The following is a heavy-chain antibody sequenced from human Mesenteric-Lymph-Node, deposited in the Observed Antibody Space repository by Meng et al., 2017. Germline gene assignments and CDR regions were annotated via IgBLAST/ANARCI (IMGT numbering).Heavy chain of an antibody. Sequence: LRLSCTVSGGSISSSSYYWSWIRQPAGKGLEWIGRIHTSGSTNYSPSLKSRVSISLDTSKSQFSLSLSSVTAADTAVYYCARARLYCSSTSCYGGFDYWGQGTLVTVSS. CDR2: IHTSGST. V-gene: IGHV4-61*02. CDR3: ARARLYCSSTSCYGGFDY. CDR1: GGSISSSSYY. J-gene: IGHJ4*02. D-gene: IGHD2-2*01.